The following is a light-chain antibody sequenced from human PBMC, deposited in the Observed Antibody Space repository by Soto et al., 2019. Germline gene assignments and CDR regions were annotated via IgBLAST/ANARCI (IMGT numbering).Light chain of an antibody. CDR3: SSYTTSGTPV. V-gene: IGLV2-14*03. J-gene: IGLJ2*01. CDR1: SSDVGGYNH. CDR2: DVS. Sequence: QSVLTQPASVSGSPGQSITISCTGTSSDVGGYNHVSWYQHHPGKAPKLMIYDVSNRPSGVSNRFSGSKSGNTASLTISGLQAEDEGDYYCSSYTTSGTPVFGGGTQLTVL.